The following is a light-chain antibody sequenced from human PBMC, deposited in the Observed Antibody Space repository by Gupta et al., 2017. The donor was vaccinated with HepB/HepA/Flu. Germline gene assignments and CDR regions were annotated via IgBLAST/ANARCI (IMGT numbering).Light chain of an antibody. CDR2: NIS. Sequence: DLVMTQAPLSLPVTLGQPASIFCRSSERRGSSVGKTYLSWFKQRPGQAPRRLIYNISTRDAGVPDRFRGSGSGNNFTLRISRGEAEDFGVYYSRQRAHWRVFTFGRGTKVDIK. V-gene: IGKV2-30*01. J-gene: IGKJ3*01. CDR3: RQRAHWRVFT. CDR1: ERRGSSVGKTY.